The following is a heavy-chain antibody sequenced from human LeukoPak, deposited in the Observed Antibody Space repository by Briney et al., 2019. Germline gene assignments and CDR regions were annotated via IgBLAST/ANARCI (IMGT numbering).Heavy chain of an antibody. CDR1: GGSFSGYY. J-gene: IGHJ4*02. CDR2: INHSGST. V-gene: IGHV4-34*01. D-gene: IGHD5-12*01. CDR3: ARRNWLRSFDY. Sequence: SETLSLTCAVYGGSFSGYYWSWIRQPPGKGLEWIGEINHSGSTNYNPSLKSRVTISVDTSKNQFSLTLSSVTAADTAVYYCARRNWLRSFDYWGQGTLVTVSS.